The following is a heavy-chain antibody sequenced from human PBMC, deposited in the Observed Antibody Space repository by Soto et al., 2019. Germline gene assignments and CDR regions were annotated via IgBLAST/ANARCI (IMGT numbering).Heavy chain of an antibody. Sequence: ASVKVSCKVSGYTLTELSMHWVRQAPGKGLEWMGGFDPEDGETIYAQKFQGRVTMTEDTSTDTAYMELSSLRSEDTAVYYCATGWSSSSGFDYWGQGTLLTVSS. CDR2: FDPEDGET. J-gene: IGHJ4*02. CDR3: ATGWSSSSGFDY. CDR1: GYTLTELS. D-gene: IGHD6-13*01. V-gene: IGHV1-24*01.